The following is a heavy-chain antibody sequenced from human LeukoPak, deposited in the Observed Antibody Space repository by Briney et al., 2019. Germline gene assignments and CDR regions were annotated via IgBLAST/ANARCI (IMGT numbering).Heavy chain of an antibody. CDR2: ISYDGNNK. V-gene: IGHV3-30-3*01. CDR3: ARDHGSSGWYETVDY. J-gene: IGHJ4*02. Sequence: GGSLRLSCAASGFTFSSYAMSWVRQAPGKGLEWVAVISYDGNNKYYADSVKGRFTISRDNSKNTLYLQMNSLRVEDTAVYYCARDHGSSGWYETVDYWGQGTLVTVSS. CDR1: GFTFSSYA. D-gene: IGHD6-19*01.